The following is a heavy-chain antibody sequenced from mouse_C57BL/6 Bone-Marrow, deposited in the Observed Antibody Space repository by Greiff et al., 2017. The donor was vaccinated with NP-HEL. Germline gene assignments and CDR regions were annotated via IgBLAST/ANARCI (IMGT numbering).Heavy chain of an antibody. V-gene: IGHV5-9*01. J-gene: IGHJ4*01. CDR2: ISGGGGNT. CDR3: ARPLLYSDAMDY. D-gene: IGHD2-1*01. Sequence: DVQLVESGGGLVKPGGSLKLSCAASGFTFSSYTMSWVRQTPEKRLEWVATISGGGGNTYYPDSVKGRFTISRDNAKNTLYLQMSSLRSEDTALYYCARPLLYSDAMDYWGQGTSVTVSS. CDR1: GFTFSSYT.